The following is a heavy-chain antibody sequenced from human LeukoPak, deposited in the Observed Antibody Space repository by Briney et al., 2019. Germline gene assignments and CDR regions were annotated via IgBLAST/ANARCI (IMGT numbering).Heavy chain of an antibody. CDR2: IYSGGST. J-gene: IGHJ5*02. V-gene: IGHV3-53*01. CDR3: ARGALTTVTSNWFDP. CDR1: GFTANSNY. D-gene: IGHD4-17*01. Sequence: GGSLRLSCAASGFTANSNYMSWVRQAPGKGLEWVSNIYSGGSTYYADSVKGRFTISRDNSKSTMYLQMNSLRAEDTAVYYCARGALTTVTSNWFDPWGQGTLVTVSS.